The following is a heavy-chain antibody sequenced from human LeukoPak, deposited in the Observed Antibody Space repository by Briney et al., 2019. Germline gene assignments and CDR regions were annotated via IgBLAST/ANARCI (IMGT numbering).Heavy chain of an antibody. D-gene: IGHD1-26*01. CDR3: ARGGDSGSFAATSRCWFDP. CDR2: IYYNGNT. J-gene: IGHJ5*02. V-gene: IGHV4-38-2*01. Sequence: PGGSLRLSCAASGFTFSHYGMNWVRQPPGKGLEWLGSIYYNGNTYYNPSLKSRVTISVDTSKNQFSLKLTSATAADTAVYYCARGGDSGSFAATSRCWFDPWGRGTLVTVSS. CDR1: GFTFSHYG.